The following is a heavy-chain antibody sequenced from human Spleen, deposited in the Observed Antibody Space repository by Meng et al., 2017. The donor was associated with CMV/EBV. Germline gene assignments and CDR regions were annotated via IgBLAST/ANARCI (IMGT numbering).Heavy chain of an antibody. CDR3: ARGWLASYYYGMDV. CDR2: IYYSGST. J-gene: IGHJ6*02. Sequence: SETLSLTCTVSGGSISSYYWSWIRQPPGKGLEWIGYIYYSGSTNYNPSLKSRVTISVDTSKNQFSLKLSSVTAADTAVYYCARGWLASYYYGMDVWGQGTTVTVS. V-gene: IGHV4-59*01. D-gene: IGHD6-19*01. CDR1: GGSISSYY.